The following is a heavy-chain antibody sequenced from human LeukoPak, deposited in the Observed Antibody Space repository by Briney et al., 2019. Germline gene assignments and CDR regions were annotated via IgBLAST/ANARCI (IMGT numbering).Heavy chain of an antibody. CDR3: ARHAHGSALFDP. CDR2: IYYSGST. J-gene: IGHJ5*02. CDR1: GGSISRSSYS. Sequence: SETLSLTCTVSGGSISRSSYSWGWIRQPPGKGLQWIGSIYYSGSTYYNPSLKSRVTISVDTSKNQFSLKLSSVTAADTAVYYCARHAHGSALFDPWGQGTLVTVSS. D-gene: IGHD3-10*01. V-gene: IGHV4-39*01.